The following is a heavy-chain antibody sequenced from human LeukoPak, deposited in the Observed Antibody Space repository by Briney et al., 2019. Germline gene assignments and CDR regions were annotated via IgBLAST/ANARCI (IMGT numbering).Heavy chain of an antibody. CDR1: GGSIGSGGYY. V-gene: IGHV4-31*03. CDR3: ARVRLRSDYFDY. D-gene: IGHD5-12*01. CDR2: IYYSGST. Sequence: ASETLSLTCTVSGGSIGSGGYYWSWIRQHPGKGLEWIGYIYYSGSTYYNPSLKSRVTISVDTSKNQFSLKLSSVTAADTAVYYCARVRLRSDYFDYWGQGTLVTVSS. J-gene: IGHJ4*02.